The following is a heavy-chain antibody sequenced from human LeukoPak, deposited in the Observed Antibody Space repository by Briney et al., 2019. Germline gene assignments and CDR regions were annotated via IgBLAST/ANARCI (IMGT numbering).Heavy chain of an antibody. J-gene: IGHJ4*02. CDR2: ISDGGSNK. CDR1: GFTFSSYD. D-gene: IGHD4-17*01. CDR3: AKDMLGYGDYVPTQTIDY. V-gene: IGHV3-30*18. Sequence: PGGSLRLSCAASGFTFSSYDMHWVRQAPGKGLEWVAVISDGGSNKHYADSVKGRFTISRDNSENTLYLQMNSLRAEDTAVYYCAKDMLGYGDYVPTQTIDYWGQGTLVTVSS.